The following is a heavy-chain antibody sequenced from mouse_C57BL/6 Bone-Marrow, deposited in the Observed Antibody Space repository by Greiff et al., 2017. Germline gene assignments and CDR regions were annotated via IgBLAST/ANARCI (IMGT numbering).Heavy chain of an antibody. CDR1: GYTFTSYW. V-gene: IGHV1-55*01. D-gene: IGHD1-1*01. J-gene: IGHJ4*01. CDR2: IYPGSGST. Sequence: VQLQQPGAELVKPGASVKMSCKASGYTFTSYWITWVKQRPGQGLEWIGDIYPGSGSTNYNEKFKSKATLTVDTSSSTAYMQLSSLPSEDSAVYYCAREGDYYGSTYYAMDYWGQGTSVTVSS. CDR3: AREGDYYGSTYYAMDY.